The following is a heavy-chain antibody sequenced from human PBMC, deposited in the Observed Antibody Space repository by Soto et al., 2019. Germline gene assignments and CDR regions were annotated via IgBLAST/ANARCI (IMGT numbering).Heavy chain of an antibody. J-gene: IGHJ4*02. V-gene: IGHV3-53*04. Sequence: GGSLRLSCAASGFTVSSSYMNWVRQVPGKGLEWVSVIYSGGNTYYADSVKGRFSISRHNSENTLYLQMSSLRADDTAVYYCAKEYYDKSGYYPNHFDSWGQGTLVTASS. CDR2: IYSGGNT. CDR1: GFTVSSSY. CDR3: AKEYYDKSGYYPNHFDS. D-gene: IGHD3-22*01.